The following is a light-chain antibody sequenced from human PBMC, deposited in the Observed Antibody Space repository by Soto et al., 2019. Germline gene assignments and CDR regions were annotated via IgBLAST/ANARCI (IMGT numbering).Light chain of an antibody. CDR1: QSVTSSY. CDR2: GAS. J-gene: IGKJ4*01. CDR3: QQYGSSPLT. Sequence: EIVLTQSPGTLSLSPGERATLSCRASQSVTSSYLAWYQQKPGQAPRLLIYGASSRATGIPDRFSGSASGTDFTLIVRRLEPEDFAVYYCQQYGSSPLTFGGGTKVDIK. V-gene: IGKV3-20*01.